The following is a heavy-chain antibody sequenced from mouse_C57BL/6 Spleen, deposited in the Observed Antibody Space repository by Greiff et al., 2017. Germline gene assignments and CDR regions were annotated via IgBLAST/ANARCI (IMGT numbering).Heavy chain of an antibody. J-gene: IGHJ3*01. CDR2: IYPGGGYT. CDR1: GYTFTNYW. D-gene: IGHD1-1*01. CDR3: ARGDYYGSSPFAY. Sequence: VQLQQSGAELVRPGTSVKMSCKASGYTFTNYWIGWAKQRPGHGLEWIGDIYPGGGYTNYNEKFKGKATLTADKSSSTAYLPFSSLTSEDSAIYYCARGDYYGSSPFAYWGQGTLVTVSA. V-gene: IGHV1-63*01.